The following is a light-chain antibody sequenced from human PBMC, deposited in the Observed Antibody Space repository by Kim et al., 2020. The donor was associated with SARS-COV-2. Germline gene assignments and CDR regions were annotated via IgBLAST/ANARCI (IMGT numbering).Light chain of an antibody. CDR1: QSVGSSY. CDR3: QQYFTSPIT. Sequence: EIVLTQSPGTLSLSPGERATLSCRASQSVGSSYIAWYQQKPGQAPRLLIYGASRRATGIPDRFSGSGSGTDFTLTISRLEPEDFAVFYCQQYFTSPITFGQGTRLE. V-gene: IGKV3-20*01. CDR2: GAS. J-gene: IGKJ5*01.